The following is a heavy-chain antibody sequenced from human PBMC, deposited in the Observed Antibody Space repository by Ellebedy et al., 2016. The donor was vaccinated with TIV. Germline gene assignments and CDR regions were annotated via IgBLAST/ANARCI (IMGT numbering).Heavy chain of an antibody. Sequence: LRLXXAVSGGSITSTVYSWSWIRQPPGKGLEWIGYIYHSGTTYSNPSLKSRVTISLDRSKSQFSLRLSSVTAADTAVYYCVSLRYGNSAWSYFDYWGQGALVTVSS. J-gene: IGHJ4*02. CDR1: GGSITSTVYS. CDR3: VSLRYGNSAWSYFDY. V-gene: IGHV4-30-2*01. CDR2: IYHSGTT. D-gene: IGHD4-23*01.